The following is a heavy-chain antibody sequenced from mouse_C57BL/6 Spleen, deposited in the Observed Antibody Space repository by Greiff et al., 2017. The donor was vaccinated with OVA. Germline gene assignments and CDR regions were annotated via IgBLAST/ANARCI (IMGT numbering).Heavy chain of an antibody. D-gene: IGHD1-1*01. Sequence: VQLQQSGAELVRPGTSVKVSCKASGYAFTNYLIEWVKQRPGQGLEWIGVINPGSGGTNYNEKFKGKATLTADKSSSTAYMQLSSLTSEDSAVYFCARFPFTTVVAGDWYFDVWGTGTTVTVSS. CDR3: ARFPFTTVVAGDWYFDV. V-gene: IGHV1-54*01. CDR2: INPGSGGT. J-gene: IGHJ1*03. CDR1: GYAFTNYL.